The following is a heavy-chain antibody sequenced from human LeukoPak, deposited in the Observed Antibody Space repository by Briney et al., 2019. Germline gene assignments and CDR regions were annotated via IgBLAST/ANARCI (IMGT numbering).Heavy chain of an antibody. Sequence: SETLSLTCTVSGGSISSYHWSWIRQPPGKGLEWIGYIYYGGRTNYNPSLKSRVTISVDTSKNQFSLSLSSVTAADTAVYYCARHSLKLVDGDFDYWGQGTLVTVSS. J-gene: IGHJ4*02. CDR2: IYYGGRT. CDR3: ARHSLKLVDGDFDY. V-gene: IGHV4-59*08. CDR1: GGSISSYH. D-gene: IGHD3-10*01.